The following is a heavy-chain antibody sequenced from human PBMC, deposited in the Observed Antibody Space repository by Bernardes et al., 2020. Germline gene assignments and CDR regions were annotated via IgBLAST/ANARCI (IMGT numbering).Heavy chain of an antibody. D-gene: IGHD4-17*01. Sequence: SETLSLTCTVSGGSISSSSYYWGWIRQPPGKGLEWIGSIYYSGSTYYNPSLKSRVTISVDTSKNQFSLKLSSVTAADTAVYYCASDYGDYYFDYWGQGTLVTVSS. CDR3: ASDYGDYYFDY. CDR1: GGSISSSSYY. CDR2: IYYSGST. V-gene: IGHV4-39*01. J-gene: IGHJ4*02.